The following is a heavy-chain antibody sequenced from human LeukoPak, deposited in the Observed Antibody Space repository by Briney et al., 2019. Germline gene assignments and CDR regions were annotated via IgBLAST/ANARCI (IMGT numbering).Heavy chain of an antibody. Sequence: SETLSLTCTVSGGSISSGGYYWSWIRQHPGKGLEWIGYIYYSGSTNYNPSFKSRVTISVDTSRNLFSLKLSSVTAADTAVYYCARVTVVAAGTPLDFWGQGTLVTVSS. CDR3: ARVTVVAAGTPLDF. J-gene: IGHJ4*02. D-gene: IGHD6-13*01. V-gene: IGHV4-61*08. CDR1: GGSISSGGYY. CDR2: IYYSGST.